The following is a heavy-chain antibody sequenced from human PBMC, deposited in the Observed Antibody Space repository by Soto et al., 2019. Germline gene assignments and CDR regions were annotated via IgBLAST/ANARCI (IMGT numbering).Heavy chain of an antibody. CDR2: IYYSGST. CDR3: ARGRGYYGPGSYYVPHYYYMDV. J-gene: IGHJ6*03. Sequence: SETLSLTCTVSGGSICSYDWSWIRQPPGKGLEWIGYIYYSGSTNYNPSLKSRVTISVDTSKNQFSLKLSSVTAADTAVYYCARGRGYYGPGSYYVPHYYYMDVWGKGTTVTVSS. D-gene: IGHD3-10*01. V-gene: IGHV4-59*01. CDR1: GGSICSYD.